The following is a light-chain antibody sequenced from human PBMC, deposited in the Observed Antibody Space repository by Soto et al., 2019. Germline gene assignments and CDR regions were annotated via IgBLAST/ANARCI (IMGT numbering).Light chain of an antibody. V-gene: IGLV2-8*01. CDR2: EVT. CDR1: NSNVGDYKD. Sequence: QSALTQPPSASGSPGQSVTISCTGTNSNVGDYKDVSWYQQHPGKAAKLIMYEVTKRPSGVPDRFSGAKSGNTASLTVSGLQAEDEADYYCSSYAGTTLFGTGTKVTVL. CDR3: SSYAGTTL. J-gene: IGLJ1*01.